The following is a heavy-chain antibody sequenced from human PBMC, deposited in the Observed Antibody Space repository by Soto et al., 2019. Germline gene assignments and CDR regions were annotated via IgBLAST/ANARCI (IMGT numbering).Heavy chain of an antibody. CDR3: ARAPPRGIAAPGTWGSGMDV. D-gene: IGHD6-13*01. CDR1: GFTCSSYS. CDR2: ISSSSSYI. J-gene: IGHJ6*02. Sequence: PGGSLRLSCAASGFTCSSYSMNWVRQAPGKGLEWVSSISSSSSYIYYADSVKGRFTISRDSSTNTLSLQMNSLRGEDTAVYYCARAPPRGIAAPGTWGSGMDVWGQGTTVTVSS. V-gene: IGHV3-21*01.